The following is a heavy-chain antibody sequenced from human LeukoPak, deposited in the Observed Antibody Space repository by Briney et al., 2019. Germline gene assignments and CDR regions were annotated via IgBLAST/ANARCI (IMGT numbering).Heavy chain of an antibody. CDR3: AREIGPRQLHLWGSAFDY. Sequence: ASVKVSCKASGYTFTSYGISWVRQAPGLRLEWMGWISAYNGNTNYAQKLQGRVTMTTDTSTSTAYMELRSLRSEDTAMYYCAREIGPRQLHLWGSAFDYWGQGTLVTVSS. CDR1: GYTFTSYG. J-gene: IGHJ4*02. CDR2: ISAYNGNT. V-gene: IGHV1-18*01. D-gene: IGHD5-18*01.